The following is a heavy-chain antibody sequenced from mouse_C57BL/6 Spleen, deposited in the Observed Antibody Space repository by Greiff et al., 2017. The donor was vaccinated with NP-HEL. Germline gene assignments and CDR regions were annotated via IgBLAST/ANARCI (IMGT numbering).Heavy chain of an antibody. D-gene: IGHD2-1*01. CDR1: GYTFTSYW. V-gene: IGHV1-61*01. Sequence: QVQLQQPGAELVRPGSSVKLSCKASGYTFTSYWMDWVKQRPGQGLEWIGNIYPSDSETHYNQKFKDKATLTVDKSSSTAYMQLSSLTSEDSAVYYCARGDGNGDFDYWGQGTTLTVSS. J-gene: IGHJ2*01. CDR3: ARGDGNGDFDY. CDR2: IYPSDSET.